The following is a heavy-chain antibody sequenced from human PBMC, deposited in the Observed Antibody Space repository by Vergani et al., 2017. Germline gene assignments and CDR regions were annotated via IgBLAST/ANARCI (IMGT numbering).Heavy chain of an antibody. D-gene: IGHD6-19*01. V-gene: IGHV3-74*01. CDR2: INSDGSST. CDR1: GFTFSSYW. CDR3: AKAQGSSGWYYFDY. Sequence: EVQLVESGGGLVQPGGSLRLSCAASGFTFSSYWMHWVRQAPGKGLVCVSRINSDGSSTSYADSVKGRFTISRDNAKNTLYLQVNSLTAEDTAVYYCAKAQGSSGWYYFDYWGQGTLVTVSS. J-gene: IGHJ4*02.